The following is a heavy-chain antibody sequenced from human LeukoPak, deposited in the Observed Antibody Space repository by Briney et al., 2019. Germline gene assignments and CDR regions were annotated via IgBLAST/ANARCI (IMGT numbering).Heavy chain of an antibody. Sequence: GGSLRLSSAASGFTFSSYAMSWVRQAPGKGLEWGSAISGSGGSTYYADSVKGRFTISRDNSKNTLYLQMNSLRAEDTAVYYCARDWEGRGYELDYWGQGTRVAVPS. CDR3: ARDWEGRGYELDY. V-gene: IGHV3-23*01. J-gene: IGHJ4*02. D-gene: IGHD5-12*01. CDR2: ISGSGGST. CDR1: GFTFSSYA.